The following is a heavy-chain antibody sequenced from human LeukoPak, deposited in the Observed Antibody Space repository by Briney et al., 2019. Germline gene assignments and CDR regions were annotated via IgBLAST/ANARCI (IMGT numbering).Heavy chain of an antibody. CDR3: ARDGPSYYGSGSYLGWFDP. D-gene: IGHD3-10*01. J-gene: IGHJ5*02. CDR2: IYYSGST. CDR1: GGSISSYY. V-gene: IGHV4-59*01. Sequence: PSETLSLTCTVSGGSISSYYWSWIRQPPGKGLEWIGYIYYSGSTNYNPSLKSRVTISVDTSKNQFSLKLSSVTAADTAVYYCARDGPSYYGSGSYLGWFDPWAREPWSPSPQ.